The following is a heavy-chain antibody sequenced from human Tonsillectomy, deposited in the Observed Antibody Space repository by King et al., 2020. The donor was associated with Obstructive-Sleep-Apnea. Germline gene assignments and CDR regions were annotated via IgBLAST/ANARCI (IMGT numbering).Heavy chain of an antibody. CDR1: GFSFSGYA. CDR3: AKDHRGYYYGMDV. V-gene: IGHV3-23*04. Sequence: VQLVESGGGLVHPGGSLRLSCVASGFSFSGYAMSWVRQAPGKGLEWFSVISLSGAKTEYADSVRGRCTTSRDNSKNTLYLQMDSLRAEDTAVYYCAKDHRGYYYGMDVWGQGTTVTVSS. J-gene: IGHJ6*02. CDR2: ISLSGAKT.